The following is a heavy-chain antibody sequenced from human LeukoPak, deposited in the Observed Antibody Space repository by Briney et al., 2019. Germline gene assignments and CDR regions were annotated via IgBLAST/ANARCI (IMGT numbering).Heavy chain of an antibody. D-gene: IGHD3/OR15-3a*01. CDR1: GFTFSSYS. V-gene: IGHV3-21*01. J-gene: IGHJ6*02. CDR3: ARGRTEAGYGMDV. Sequence: GGSLRLSCAASGFTFSSYSMNWVRQAPGKGLEWVSSISSSGSYTYYADSVKGRFTISRDNAKNSLYLQMNSLRDEDMAVYSCARGRTEAGYGMDVWGQGTTVTVFS. CDR2: ISSSGSYT.